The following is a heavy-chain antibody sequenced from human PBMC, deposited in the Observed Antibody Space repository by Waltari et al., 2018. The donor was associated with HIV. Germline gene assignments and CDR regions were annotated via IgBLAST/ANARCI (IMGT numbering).Heavy chain of an antibody. J-gene: IGHJ3*02. Sequence: EVQLVESGGGLVQPGGSLRLSWAAPGFPFSPFWLTWGRQAPGKGLEWVANIKQDGSEKYYVDSVKGRFTISRDNAKNSLYLQMNSLRAEDTAVYYCARMIVVVVAATGAFESWGQGTMVTVSS. CDR3: ARMIVVVVAATGAFES. CDR1: GFPFSPFW. D-gene: IGHD2-15*01. CDR2: IKQDGSEK. V-gene: IGHV3-7*01.